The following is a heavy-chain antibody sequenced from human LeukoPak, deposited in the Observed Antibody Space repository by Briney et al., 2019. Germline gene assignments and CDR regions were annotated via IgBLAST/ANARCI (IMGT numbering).Heavy chain of an antibody. D-gene: IGHD6-19*01. J-gene: IGHJ4*02. CDR1: GFTFSSYW. CDR2: IKQDGSEK. Sequence: GGSLRLSCAASGFTFSSYWMSWVRQAPGKGLEWVANIKQDGSEKYYVDSVKGRFTISRDNAKNSLFLQINSLRAEDTAVYYCARGPAAGNLLGYWGQGTLVTVSS. CDR3: ARGPAAGNLLGY. V-gene: IGHV3-7*01.